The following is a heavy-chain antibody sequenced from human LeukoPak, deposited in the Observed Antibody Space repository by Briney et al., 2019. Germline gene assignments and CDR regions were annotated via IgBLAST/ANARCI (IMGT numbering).Heavy chain of an antibody. CDR1: GYTFTSYY. D-gene: IGHD4-11*01. V-gene: IGHV1-46*01. CDR3: ARGGYSNYEWFHYYGMDV. J-gene: IGHJ6*02. Sequence: GASVKVSCKASGYTFTSYYMHWVRQTPGQGLEWMGIINPSGGSTSYAQKFQGRVTMTRDTSTSTVYMELSSLRSEDTAVYYCARGGYSNYEWFHYYGMDVWGQGTTVTVSS. CDR2: INPSGGST.